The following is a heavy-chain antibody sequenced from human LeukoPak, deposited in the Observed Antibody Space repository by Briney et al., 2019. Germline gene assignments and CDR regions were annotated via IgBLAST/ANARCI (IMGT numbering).Heavy chain of an antibody. CDR2: FGPEDVEI. V-gene: IGHV1-24*01. Sequence: ASVKVSCKVSGQSLSELSIHWVRQAPGKGPEWMGGFGPEDVEISYAQKVQGRVTMTEDTSTDTAYMEMSSLRSEDTALYYCVAAYDGSAPFNDDVFNLWGQGTMVIVSS. J-gene: IGHJ3*01. CDR3: VAAYDGSAPFNDDVFNL. CDR1: GQSLSELS. D-gene: IGHD3-22*01.